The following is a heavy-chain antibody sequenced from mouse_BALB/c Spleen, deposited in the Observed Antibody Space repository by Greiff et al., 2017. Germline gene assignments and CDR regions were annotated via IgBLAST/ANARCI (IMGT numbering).Heavy chain of an antibody. CDR2: ISSGGSYT. CDR3: ARGTDGYYSMDY. V-gene: IGHV5-9-4*01. J-gene: IGHJ4*01. CDR1: GFTFSANA. Sequence: EVNLQGSGGGLVRPGGSLKLSCAASGFTFSANAMSWVRQSPEKRLEWVAEISSGGSYTYYPDTVTGRFTISRDNAKNTLYLEMSSLRSEDTAMYYCARGTDGYYSMDYWGQGTSVTVSS. D-gene: IGHD2-3*01.